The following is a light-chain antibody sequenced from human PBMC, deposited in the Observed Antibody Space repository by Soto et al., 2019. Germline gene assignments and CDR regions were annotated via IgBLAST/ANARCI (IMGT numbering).Light chain of an antibody. V-gene: IGKV3-15*01. CDR2: WAS. CDR3: QKYNSGPLT. J-gene: IGKJ4*01. Sequence: DIVLTQSPAPLSSSPGERATLSCRASQTVNSRLAWYQQKPGQPPKLLIYWASTRESGVPDRFSGTGSGTDFTLTISSLQPEDVAIYYCQKYNSGPLTCGGGTKGDIK. CDR1: QTVNSR.